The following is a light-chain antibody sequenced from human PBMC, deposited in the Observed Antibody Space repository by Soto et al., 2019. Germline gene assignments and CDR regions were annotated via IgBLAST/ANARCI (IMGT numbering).Light chain of an antibody. V-gene: IGLV2-8*01. Sequence: QSALTQPPSASGSPGQSVTISCTGTSSDVGAYNYVSWYQQYTGKAPQLMIYDVSKRPSGVPDRFSGSKSGNTASLTVSGLRSDDESVYYCSSYGGGDTFHVIFGGGTKVTVL. CDR3: SSYGGGDTFHVI. CDR2: DVS. CDR1: SSDVGAYNY. J-gene: IGLJ2*01.